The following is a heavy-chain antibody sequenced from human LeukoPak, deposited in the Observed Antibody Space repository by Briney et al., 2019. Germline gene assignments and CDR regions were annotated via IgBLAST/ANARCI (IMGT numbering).Heavy chain of an antibody. D-gene: IGHD2-15*01. CDR1: GFTFSSYG. Sequence: GGSLRLSCAASGFTFSSYGMHWVRQAPGKGLEWVAVISYDGSNKYYADSVKGRSTISRDNSKNTLYLQMNSLRAEDTAVYYCAKDRLRYCSGGSCYYFDYWGQGTLVTVSS. CDR3: AKDRLRYCSGGSCYYFDY. J-gene: IGHJ4*02. V-gene: IGHV3-30*18. CDR2: ISYDGSNK.